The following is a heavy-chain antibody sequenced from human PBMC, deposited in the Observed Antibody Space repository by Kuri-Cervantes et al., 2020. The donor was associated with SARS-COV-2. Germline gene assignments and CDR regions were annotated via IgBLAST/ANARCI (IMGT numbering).Heavy chain of an antibody. D-gene: IGHD3-3*01. Sequence: LSLTCAASGFTFSGYWMTWVRQAPGKGLEWVAFIRYDGSNKYYADSVKGRFTISRDNSKNTLYLQMNSLRAEDTAVYYCAKDGGDYDFWSGYYTSGDYDAFDIWGQGTMVTVSS. CDR1: GFTFSGYW. CDR2: IRYDGSNK. CDR3: AKDGGDYDFWSGYYTSGDYDAFDI. V-gene: IGHV3-30*02. J-gene: IGHJ3*02.